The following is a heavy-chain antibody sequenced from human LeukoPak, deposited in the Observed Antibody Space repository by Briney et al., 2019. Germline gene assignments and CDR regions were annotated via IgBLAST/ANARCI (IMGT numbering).Heavy chain of an antibody. D-gene: IGHD2-2*01. CDR2: ISSSSSYK. Sequence: PGGSLRLSCTASGFTFGDYAMSWVRQAPGKGLEWVSSISSSSSYKYYADSVKGRFTMSRDNAKNSLFLQMNSLRADDTAVYYCARDLGYCSSTNCGHYYYGMDVWGQGTTVTVSS. J-gene: IGHJ6*02. V-gene: IGHV3-21*01. CDR1: GFTFGDYA. CDR3: ARDLGYCSSTNCGHYYYGMDV.